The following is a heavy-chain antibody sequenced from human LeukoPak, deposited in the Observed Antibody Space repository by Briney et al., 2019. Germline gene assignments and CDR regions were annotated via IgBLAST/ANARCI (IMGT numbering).Heavy chain of an antibody. CDR2: ISSSGSTI. V-gene: IGHV3-48*03. J-gene: IGHJ4*02. Sequence: GGSLRLSCAASGFTFSSYEMNWVRRAPGKGLEWVSYISSSGSTIYYADSVKGRFTISRDNAKNSLYLQMNSLRAEDTAVYYCARAQELLWFGELRALDYWGQGTLVTVSS. D-gene: IGHD3-10*01. CDR3: ARAQELLWFGELRALDY. CDR1: GFTFSSYE.